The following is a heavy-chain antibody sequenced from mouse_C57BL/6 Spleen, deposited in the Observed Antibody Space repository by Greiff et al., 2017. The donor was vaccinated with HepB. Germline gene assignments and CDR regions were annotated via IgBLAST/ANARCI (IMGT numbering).Heavy chain of an antibody. CDR2: IYPGNGDT. V-gene: IGHV1-12*01. CDR3: ASYDGYYLYYAMDY. Sequence: QSGAELVRPGASVKMSCKASGYTFTSYNMHWVKQTPRQGLEWIGAIYPGNGDTSYNQKFKGKATLTVDKSSSTAYMQLSSLTSEDSAVYFCASYDGYYLYYAMDYWGQGTSVTVSS. CDR1: GYTFTSYN. D-gene: IGHD2-3*01. J-gene: IGHJ4*01.